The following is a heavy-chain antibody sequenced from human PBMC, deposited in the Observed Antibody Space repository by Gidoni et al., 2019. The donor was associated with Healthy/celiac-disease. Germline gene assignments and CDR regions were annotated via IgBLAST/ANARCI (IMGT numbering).Heavy chain of an antibody. CDR2: ISGSGGST. CDR1: GFTFSSYA. D-gene: IGHD3-16*02. CDR3: AKDQLITFGGVIAPAGHWFDP. V-gene: IGHV3-23*04. J-gene: IGHJ5*02. Sequence: EVQLVESGGGLVQPGGSLRLSCAASGFTFSSYAMSWVRQAPGKGLEWVSAISGSGGSTYYADSVKGRFTISRDNSKNTLYLQMNFLRAEDTAVYYCAKDQLITFGGVIAPAGHWFDPWGQGTLVYVSS.